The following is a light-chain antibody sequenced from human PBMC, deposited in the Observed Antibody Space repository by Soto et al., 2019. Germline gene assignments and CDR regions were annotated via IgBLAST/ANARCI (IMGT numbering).Light chain of an antibody. V-gene: IGKV3-15*01. CDR3: QRGHNWPLT. J-gene: IGKJ2*01. CDR2: GAS. CDR1: QSISSE. Sequence: EIVMTQSPATLSVSPGERATLSCRASQSISSELAWYQQRPGQPPRLLIYGASTRATGVPDRFTGSGSGSDFPLTISGLQSEDFAVYYCQRGHNWPLTFGQGTRLEI.